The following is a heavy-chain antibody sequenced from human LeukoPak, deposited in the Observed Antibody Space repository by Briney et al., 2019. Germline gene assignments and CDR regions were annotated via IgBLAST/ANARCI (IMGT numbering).Heavy chain of an antibody. D-gene: IGHD2-2*01. CDR1: GFTFSSYA. CDR3: AKENVGYCSSTSCPLDY. V-gene: IGHV3-30-3*02. CDR2: ISYDGSNK. J-gene: IGHJ4*02. Sequence: PGGSLRLSCAASGFTFSSYAMHWVRQAPGKGLEWVAVISYDGSNKYYADSVKGRFTISRDNSKNTLYLQMNSLRAEDTAVYYCAKENVGYCSSTSCPLDYWGQGTLVTVSS.